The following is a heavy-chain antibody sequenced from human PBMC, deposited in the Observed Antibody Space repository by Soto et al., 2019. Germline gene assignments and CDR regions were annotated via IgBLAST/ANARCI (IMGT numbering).Heavy chain of an antibody. CDR1: RFTFSDYY. CDR2: ISRSGSTI. J-gene: IGHJ5*02. D-gene: IGHD4-17*01. Sequence: QVQLVESGGGLVKPGGSLRLCDAASRFTFSDYYRSWIRQAPGKGLGWVSYISRSGSTIYYADSVKGRFTISRDNAKNSLYLQMNSLRAEDTAVYFCARTIYGDYRFHWFDPWGQGTLVTVSS. CDR3: ARTIYGDYRFHWFDP. V-gene: IGHV3-11*01.